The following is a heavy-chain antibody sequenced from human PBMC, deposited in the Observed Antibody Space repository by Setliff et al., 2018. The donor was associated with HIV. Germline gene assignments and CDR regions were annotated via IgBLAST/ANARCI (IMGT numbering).Heavy chain of an antibody. CDR1: GGTFSSYT. J-gene: IGHJ6*03. V-gene: IGHV1-69*02. CDR2: SIPILGIG. CDR3: ARCGAGEWHLYMDV. Sequence: GASVKVSCKASGGTFSSYTINWVRQAPGQGLEWMGRSIPILGIGNDEQAQKFKGRVTFTADKSTSTVYMGLSSLRSEDTAVYYCARCGAGEWHLYMDVWGKGTAVTVSS. D-gene: IGHD3-16*01.